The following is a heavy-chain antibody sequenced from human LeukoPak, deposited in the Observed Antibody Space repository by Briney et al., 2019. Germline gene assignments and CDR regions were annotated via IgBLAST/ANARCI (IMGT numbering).Heavy chain of an antibody. D-gene: IGHD3-3*01. J-gene: IGHJ3*02. V-gene: IGHV4-34*01. CDR3: ARVPDPITIFGVVIMDDAFDI. Sequence: SXXLSLTCAVYGGSFSGYYWSWIRQPPGKGLEWIGEINHSGSTNYNPSLKSRVTISVDTSKNQFSLKLSSVTAADTAVYYCARVPDPITIFGVVIMDDAFDIWGQGTMVTVSS. CDR1: GGSFSGYY. CDR2: INHSGST.